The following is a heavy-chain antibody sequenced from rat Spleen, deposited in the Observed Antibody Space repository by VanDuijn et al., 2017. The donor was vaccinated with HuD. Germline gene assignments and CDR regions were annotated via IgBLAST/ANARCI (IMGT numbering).Heavy chain of an antibody. V-gene: IGHV5S23*01. CDR1: GFTFSNYD. D-gene: IGHD1-4*01. CDR3: VRRHYGYTDYFDY. CDR2: ITNSGGST. J-gene: IGHJ2*01. Sequence: EVQLVESDGGLVQPGRSLKLSCAASGFTFSNYDMAWVRQAPTKGLEWVASITNSGGSTYYRDSVKGRFTISRDNAKSSLYLQMDSLRSEDTATYYCVRRHYGYTDYFDYWGQGVMVTVSS.